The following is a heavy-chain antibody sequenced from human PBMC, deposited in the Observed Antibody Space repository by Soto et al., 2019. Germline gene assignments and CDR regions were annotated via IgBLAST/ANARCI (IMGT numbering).Heavy chain of an antibody. V-gene: IGHV1-24*01. CDR2: FDPEDGET. J-gene: IGHJ6*02. D-gene: IGHD3-3*01. CDR3: ATDQLFGFYYDFWSGYHASTKYYYGMDV. Sequence: ASVKVSCKVSGYTLTELSMHWVRQAPGKGLEWMGGFDPEDGETIYAQKFQGRVTMTEDTSTDTAYMELSSLRSEDTAVYYCATDQLFGFYYDFWSGYHASTKYYYGMDVWGQGTTVTVSS. CDR1: GYTLTELS.